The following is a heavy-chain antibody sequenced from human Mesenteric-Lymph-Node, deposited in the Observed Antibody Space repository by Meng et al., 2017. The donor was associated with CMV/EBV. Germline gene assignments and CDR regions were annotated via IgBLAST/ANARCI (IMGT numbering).Heavy chain of an antibody. CDR3: ARISSWVYFDY. D-gene: IGHD3-3*02. V-gene: IGHV4-39*01. CDR1: GGSISSSSYY. J-gene: IGHJ4*02. Sequence: CTVSGGSISSSSYYWGWVRQPPGKGLECIGTIYYSGSTYYNPSLKTRVTISVDTSKNQFSLKLSSVTAADTAVYYCARISSWVYFDYWGQGTLVTVSS. CDR2: IYYSGST.